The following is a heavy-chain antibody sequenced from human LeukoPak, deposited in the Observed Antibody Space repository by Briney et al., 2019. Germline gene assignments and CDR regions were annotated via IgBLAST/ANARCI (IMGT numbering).Heavy chain of an antibody. D-gene: IGHD3-22*01. V-gene: IGHV4-34*01. Sequence: SETLSLTCAVYGGSFSGYYWSWIRQPPGKGLEWIGEINHSGSTNYNPSLKSRVTISVDTSKNQFSLKLSSVTAADTAVYYCARDLKEGNYYDSSGYLHWGQGTLVTVSS. J-gene: IGHJ4*02. CDR2: INHSGST. CDR1: GGSFSGYY. CDR3: ARDLKEGNYYDSSGYLH.